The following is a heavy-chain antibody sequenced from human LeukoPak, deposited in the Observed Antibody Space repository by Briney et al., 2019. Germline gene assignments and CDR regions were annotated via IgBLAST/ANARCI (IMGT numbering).Heavy chain of an antibody. CDR2: IYTSGST. CDR1: GGSISSYY. D-gene: IGHD3-10*01. V-gene: IGHV4-4*07. CDR3: ARGPGSGSYYIASTYYYYYGMDV. J-gene: IGHJ6*02. Sequence: SETLSLTCTVSGGSISSYYWSWIRQPAGKGLEWIGRIYTSGSTNYNPSLKSRVTMSVDTSKNQFSLKLSSVTAADTAVYYCARGPGSGSYYIASTYYYYYGMDVWGQGTTVTVSS.